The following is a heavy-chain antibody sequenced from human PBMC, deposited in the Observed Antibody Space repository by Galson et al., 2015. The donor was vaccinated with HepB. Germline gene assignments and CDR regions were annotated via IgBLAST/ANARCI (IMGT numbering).Heavy chain of an antibody. CDR1: GFTFSSYA. V-gene: IGHV3-23*01. J-gene: IGHJ4*02. CDR2: ISGSGGST. D-gene: IGHD3-10*01. CDR3: AKTRLPASMVRGGVYYFDY. Sequence: SLRLSCAASGFTFSSYAMSWVRQAPGKGLEWVSAISGSGGSTYYADSVKGRFTISRDNSKNTLYLQMNSLRAEDTAVYYCAKTRLPASMVRGGVYYFDYWGQGTLVTVSS.